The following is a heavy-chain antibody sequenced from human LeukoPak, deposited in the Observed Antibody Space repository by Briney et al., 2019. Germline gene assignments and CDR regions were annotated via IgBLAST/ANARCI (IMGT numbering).Heavy chain of an antibody. CDR2: ICRRGITI. CDR1: GFTLSSYE. Sequence: PGESLRLSCAPSGFTLSSYEMKYVRQPPEEGREWWSYICRRGITIYYADSVKGRFTLSRDNAQNSLYLQLNSLRAENTAVYYCAELGIAMTGGVWGKGAPVTMSS. D-gene: IGHD3-10*02. J-gene: IGHJ6*04. CDR3: AELGIAMTGGV. V-gene: IGHV3-48*03.